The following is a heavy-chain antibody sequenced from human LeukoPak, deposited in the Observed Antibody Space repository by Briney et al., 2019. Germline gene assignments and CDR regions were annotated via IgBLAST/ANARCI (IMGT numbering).Heavy chain of an antibody. V-gene: IGHV3-30*04. D-gene: IGHD2-15*01. CDR2: ISFDGGKI. J-gene: IGHJ4*02. CDR1: GFPFSNYA. Sequence: PGGSLRLSCTASGFPFSNYAMNWVRQTPGKGLEWVALISFDGGKIYYADSVEGRFTISRDNSKNTLFLQMNTLTVEDTAVYYCARNPAKGAATYFDYWGQGTLVTVSS. CDR3: ARNPAKGAATYFDY.